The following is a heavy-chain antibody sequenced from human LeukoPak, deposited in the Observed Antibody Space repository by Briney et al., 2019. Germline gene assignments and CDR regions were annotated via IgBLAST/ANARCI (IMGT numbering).Heavy chain of an antibody. CDR2: INAYNGNT. V-gene: IGHV1-18*01. CDR3: ARDRHIAAAVYYYYMDV. D-gene: IGHD6-13*01. CDR1: GYTFTSYI. Sequence: GASVKVSCKASGYTFTSYIISWVRQAPGQGLEWMGWINAYNGNTDYAQRVQGRVTMTTDTSTSTAYMELRSLRSDDTAVYYCARDRHIAAAVYYYYMDVWDRGTPVTVSS. J-gene: IGHJ6*03.